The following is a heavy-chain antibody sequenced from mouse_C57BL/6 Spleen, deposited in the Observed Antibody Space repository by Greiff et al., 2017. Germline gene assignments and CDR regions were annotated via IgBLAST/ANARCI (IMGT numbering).Heavy chain of an antibody. D-gene: IGHD3-3*01. V-gene: IGHV1-69*01. Sequence: VQLQQPGAELVMPGASVKLSCKASGYTFTSYWMHWVKQRPGQGLEWIGEIDPSDSYTNYNQKFKGKSTWTVDKSSSTAYMQLSSLTSEDSAVYYCAREGAGKYFDVWGTWTTVTVSS. J-gene: IGHJ1*03. CDR1: GYTFTSYW. CDR2: IDPSDSYT. CDR3: AREGAGKYFDV.